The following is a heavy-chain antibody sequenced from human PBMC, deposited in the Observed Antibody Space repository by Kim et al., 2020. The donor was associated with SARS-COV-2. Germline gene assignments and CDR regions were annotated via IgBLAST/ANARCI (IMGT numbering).Heavy chain of an antibody. Sequence: GGSLRLSCAASGFTFSSYGMHWVRQAPGKGLEWVAVIWYDGSNKYYADSVKGRFTISRDNSKNTLYLQMNSLRAEDTTVYYCARETTPSITGTTSLDYWGQGTLVTVSS. CDR3: ARETTPSITGTTSLDY. J-gene: IGHJ4*02. D-gene: IGHD1-7*01. CDR2: IWYDGSNK. V-gene: IGHV3-33*01. CDR1: GFTFSSYG.